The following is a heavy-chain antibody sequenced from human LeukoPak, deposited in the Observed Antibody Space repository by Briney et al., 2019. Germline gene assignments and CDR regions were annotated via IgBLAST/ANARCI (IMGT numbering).Heavy chain of an antibody. V-gene: IGHV4-34*01. D-gene: IGHD4-17*01. Sequence: SETLSLTCAVYGGSFSGYYWSWIRQPPGKGLEWIGEINHSGSTNYNPSLKSRVTISVDTSKNQFSLKLSSVTAADTAVYYCARAEATVTTFDYWGQGTLVTVSS. J-gene: IGHJ4*02. CDR1: GGSFSGYY. CDR3: ARAEATVTTFDY. CDR2: INHSGST.